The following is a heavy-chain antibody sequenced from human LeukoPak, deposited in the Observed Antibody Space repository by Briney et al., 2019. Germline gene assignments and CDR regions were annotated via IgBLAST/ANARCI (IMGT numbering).Heavy chain of an antibody. D-gene: IGHD1-26*01. CDR3: ARGRLGELQGRFDY. Sequence: GASVKVSCKASGYTFTGYYMYWVRQAPGHGQEWMGWINPNSGGTNYAQKFQGRVTMTRDTSISTAYMELSRLRSDDTAVYYCARGRLGELQGRFDYWGQGTLVTVSS. CDR1: GYTFTGYY. J-gene: IGHJ4*02. V-gene: IGHV1-2*02. CDR2: INPNSGGT.